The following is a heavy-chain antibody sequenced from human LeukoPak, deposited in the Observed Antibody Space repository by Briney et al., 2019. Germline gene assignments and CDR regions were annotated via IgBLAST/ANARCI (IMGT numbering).Heavy chain of an antibody. CDR3: TTVVVGVYNWNYVGAFDI. V-gene: IGHV3-15*01. Sequence: PGGSLRLSCAASGFTFSNAWMSWVRQAPGKGLEWVGRIKSKTDGGTTDYAAPVKGRFTISRDDSKSTLYLQMNSLKTEDTAVYYCTTVVVGVYNWNYVGAFDIWGQGTMVTVSS. J-gene: IGHJ3*02. CDR2: IKSKTDGGTT. CDR1: GFTFSNAW. D-gene: IGHD1-7*01.